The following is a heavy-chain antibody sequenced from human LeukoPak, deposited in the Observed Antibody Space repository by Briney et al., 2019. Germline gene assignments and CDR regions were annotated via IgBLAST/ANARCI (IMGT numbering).Heavy chain of an antibody. D-gene: IGHD2-2*01. CDR3: ATAPYRSSTSCSDY. CDR2: FDPEDGET. J-gene: IGHJ4*02. V-gene: IGHV1-24*01. CDR1: GYTLTELS. Sequence: ASVKVSCKVSGYTLTELSMHWVRQAPGKGLEWMGGFDPEDGETIYAQKFQGRVTMTEDTSTDTAYMELSSLRSEDTAVYYCATAPYRSSTSCSDYWGQGTLVTVSS.